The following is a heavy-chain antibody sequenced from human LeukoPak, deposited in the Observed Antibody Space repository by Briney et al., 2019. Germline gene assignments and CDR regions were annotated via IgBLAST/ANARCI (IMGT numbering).Heavy chain of an antibody. V-gene: IGHV5-51*01. CDR1: GYSFTSYW. J-gene: IGHJ6*02. D-gene: IGHD3-3*01. Sequence: GESLKISCKGSGYSFTSYWIGWVRQMPGKGLEWMGIIYPGDSDTRYSPSFQGQVTISADKSISTAYLQWSSLKASDTAMYYCARQDFWSGYFRGNGMDVWGQGTTVTVSS. CDR3: ARQDFWSGYFRGNGMDV. CDR2: IYPGDSDT.